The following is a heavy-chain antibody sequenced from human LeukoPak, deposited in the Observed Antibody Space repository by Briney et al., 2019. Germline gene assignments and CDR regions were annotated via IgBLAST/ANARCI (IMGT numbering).Heavy chain of an antibody. J-gene: IGHJ4*01. CDR3: ARVGDGSVTDY. Sequence: ASVKVSCKASGGTFSSYTISWVRQAPGQGLEWMGRIIPILGIANYAQKFQGRVTITADKSTSTAYMELSSLRSEDTAVYYCARVGDGSVTDYCGQGTLVTVSS. D-gene: IGHD6-19*01. CDR2: IIPILGIA. V-gene: IGHV1-69*02. CDR1: GGTFSSYT.